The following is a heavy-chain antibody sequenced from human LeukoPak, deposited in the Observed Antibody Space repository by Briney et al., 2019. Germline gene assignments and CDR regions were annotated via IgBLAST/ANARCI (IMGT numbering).Heavy chain of an antibody. Sequence: GESLKISCKGSGYSFSSYWIGWVRQMPGKGLEWMGIIYPGDSDTRYSPSFQGQVTISADKSISTAYLQWSSLKASDTAMYYCARYYFHYYDSSGYPIDYWGQGTLVTVSS. V-gene: IGHV5-51*01. D-gene: IGHD3-22*01. CDR3: ARYYFHYYDSSGYPIDY. CDR2: IYPGDSDT. J-gene: IGHJ4*02. CDR1: GYSFSSYW.